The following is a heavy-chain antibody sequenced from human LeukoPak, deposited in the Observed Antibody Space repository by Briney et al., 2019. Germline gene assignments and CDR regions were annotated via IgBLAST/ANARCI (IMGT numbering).Heavy chain of an antibody. Sequence: ASAKVSCKASGYTFTSYYMHWVRQAPGQGLEWMGIINPSGGSTSYAQKLQGRVTMTTDTSTSTAYMELRSLRSDDTAVYYCARDQYYDSKGWFDPWGQGTLVTVSS. D-gene: IGHD3-22*01. CDR3: ARDQYYDSKGWFDP. J-gene: IGHJ5*02. V-gene: IGHV1-46*01. CDR1: GYTFTSYY. CDR2: INPSGGST.